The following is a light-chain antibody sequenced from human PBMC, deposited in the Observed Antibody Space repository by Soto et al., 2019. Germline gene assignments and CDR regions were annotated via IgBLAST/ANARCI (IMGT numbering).Light chain of an antibody. CDR1: QSVSSSY. CDR3: QQYGSSPYT. CDR2: GAS. J-gene: IGKJ2*01. Sequence: EIVLTQSPGTLSLSPGDRATLSCRASQSVSSSYLAWYQQKPGQAPRLLIYGASSRATGIPDRFSGSGSGTDFTLTSSRLEPEEFAVYYCQQYGSSPYTFGQGTKLEIK. V-gene: IGKV3-20*01.